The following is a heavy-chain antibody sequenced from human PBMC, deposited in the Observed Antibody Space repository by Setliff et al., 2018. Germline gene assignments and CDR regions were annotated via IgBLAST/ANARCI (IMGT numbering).Heavy chain of an antibody. Sequence: ASVKVSCKASGYTFTNYGISWVRQAPGQGLEWMGWISASNGNTNSAQKLQGRVTMTTDASTSTAYMELRSLRSDDTAVYYCARDSPTVVTHIRAFDIWGQGTMVTVSS. D-gene: IGHD3-22*01. CDR3: ARDSPTVVTHIRAFDI. CDR1: GYTFTNYG. J-gene: IGHJ3*02. V-gene: IGHV1-18*01. CDR2: ISASNGNT.